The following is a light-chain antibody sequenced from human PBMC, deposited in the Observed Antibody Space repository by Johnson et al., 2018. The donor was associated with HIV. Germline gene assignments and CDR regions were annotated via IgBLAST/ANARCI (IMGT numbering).Light chain of an antibody. Sequence: QPVLTQPPSVSAAPGQKVTISCSGSSSNIGNNYVSWYQQLPGTAPKLLIYENNKRPSGIPDRFSGSKSGTSATLGITGLQTGDEADYYCRTWDSSLSAGGVFGTGTKVTVL. CDR3: RTWDSSLSAGGV. V-gene: IGLV1-51*02. J-gene: IGLJ1*01. CDR1: SSNIGNNY. CDR2: ENN.